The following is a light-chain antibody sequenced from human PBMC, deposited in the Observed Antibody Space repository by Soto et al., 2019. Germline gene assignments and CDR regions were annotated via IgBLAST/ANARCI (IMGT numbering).Light chain of an antibody. J-gene: IGKJ1*01. CDR1: QSVSSNY. CDR3: QLYGSSPPWT. CDR2: GAS. V-gene: IGKV3-20*01. Sequence: EIVLTQSPGSLSLSPGERATLSCRASQSVSSNYLAWYQQKPGQAPRLLIYGASSRATGIPDRLSGSGSGTDFTLTISRLEPEDFAVYYCQLYGSSPPWTFGQGTKVEIK.